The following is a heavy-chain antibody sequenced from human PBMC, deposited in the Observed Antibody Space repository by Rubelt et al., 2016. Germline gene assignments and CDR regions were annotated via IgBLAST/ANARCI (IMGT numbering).Heavy chain of an antibody. D-gene: IGHD3-9*01. Sequence: QVQLVESGGGVVQPGRSLRLSCAASGFTFSSYAMHWVRQAPGKGLEWVAVISYDGTDKYYADSVKGRLTISRDNSKSTMYLQMNSLRVEDTAVYYCAKEPLRDVDWYGWGQGTLVTVSS. CDR3: AKEPLRDVDWYG. V-gene: IGHV3-30*04. J-gene: IGHJ4*02. CDR2: ISYDGTDK. CDR1: GFTFSSYA.